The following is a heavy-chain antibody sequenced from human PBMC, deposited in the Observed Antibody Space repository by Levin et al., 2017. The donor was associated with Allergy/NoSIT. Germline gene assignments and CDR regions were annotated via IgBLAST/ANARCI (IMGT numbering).Heavy chain of an antibody. J-gene: IGHJ4*02. Sequence: PGGSLRLSCAASGLPFSSYAMSWVRQAPGKGPEWVSTISGSGGSAYYADSVKGRFTISRDNSKNTLYLQMNSLRAEDTAIYYCAKDHGGSRIGELLNDWGQGTLVTVSS. D-gene: IGHD3-10*01. CDR3: AKDHGGSRIGELLND. CDR1: GLPFSSYA. CDR2: ISGSGGSA. V-gene: IGHV3-23*01.